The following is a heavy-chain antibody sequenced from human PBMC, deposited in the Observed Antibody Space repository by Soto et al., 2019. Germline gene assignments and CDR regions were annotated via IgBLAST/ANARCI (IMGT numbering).Heavy chain of an antibody. Sequence: GGSLRVSCTASGFTFGDYAMSWFRQAPGKGLEWVGFIRSKAYGGTTEYAASVKGRFTISRDDSKSIAYLQMNSLKTEDTAVYYCIREEYLYYFDYWGQGTLVTVSS. CDR1: GFTFGDYA. V-gene: IGHV3-49*03. CDR2: IRSKAYGGTT. J-gene: IGHJ4*02. CDR3: IREEYLYYFDY.